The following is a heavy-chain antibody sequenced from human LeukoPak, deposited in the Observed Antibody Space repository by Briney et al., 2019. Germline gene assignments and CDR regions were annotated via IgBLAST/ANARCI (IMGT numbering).Heavy chain of an antibody. Sequence: GGSLRLPCAASGFTFSSYSMNWVRQAPGKGLEWVSYISSSSSTIYYADSVKGRFTISRDNAKNSLYLQMNSLRAEDMAVYYCARVVVVPAAIFSDYWGQGTLVTVSS. J-gene: IGHJ4*02. CDR1: GFTFSSYS. V-gene: IGHV3-48*01. CDR2: ISSSSSTI. CDR3: ARVVVVPAAIFSDY. D-gene: IGHD2-2*01.